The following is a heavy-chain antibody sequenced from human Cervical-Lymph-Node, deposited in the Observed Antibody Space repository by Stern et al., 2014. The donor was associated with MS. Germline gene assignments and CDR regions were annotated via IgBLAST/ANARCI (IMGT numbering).Heavy chain of an antibody. CDR2: IFWDDDK. J-gene: IGHJ4*02. CDR3: AHSPYYGWTAIES. CDR1: GFSLTTRGVG. D-gene: IGHD3-10*01. Sequence: ITLKESGPTLVKPTQTLTLTCTFSGFSLTTRGVGVAWLRQPQGKALEWLGGIFWDDDKRYSPPLQSRLTITKDSSKNQVVLTMTRMDPVDTATYFCAHSPYYGWTAIESWGQGALVTVSS. V-gene: IGHV2-5*02.